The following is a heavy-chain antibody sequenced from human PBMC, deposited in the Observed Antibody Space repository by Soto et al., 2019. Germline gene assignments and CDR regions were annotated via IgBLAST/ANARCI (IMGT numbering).Heavy chain of an antibody. D-gene: IGHD6-19*01. J-gene: IGHJ4*02. CDR2: IYYSGST. Sequence: PSETLSLTCTVSGGSISSGDYYWSWIRQPPGKGLEWIGYIYYSGSTYYNPSLKSRVTISVDTSKNQFSLKLSSVTAADTAVYYCARTDVEMAAYHTYYFDYWGQGTLVTVSS. V-gene: IGHV4-30-4*01. CDR3: ARTDVEMAAYHTYYFDY. CDR1: GGSISSGDYY.